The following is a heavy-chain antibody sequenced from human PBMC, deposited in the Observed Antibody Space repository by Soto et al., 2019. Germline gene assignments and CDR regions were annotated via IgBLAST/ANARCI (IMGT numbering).Heavy chain of an antibody. CDR1: GYSLTSYW. CDR2: IYPGDSET. V-gene: IGHV5-51*01. D-gene: IGHD5-18*01. CDR3: AKGDTAMAPYYFDF. J-gene: IGHJ4*02. Sequence: GESLKISCKGSGYSLTSYWIAWVRQMPGKGLEWMGIIYPGDSETRYSPSFQGQVTISVDKSINTAYLQWSSLKASDTAIYYCAKGDTAMAPYYFDFWGQGTLVTVSS.